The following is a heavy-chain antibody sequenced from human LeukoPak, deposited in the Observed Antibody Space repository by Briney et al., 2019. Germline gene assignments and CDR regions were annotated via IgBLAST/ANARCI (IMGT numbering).Heavy chain of an antibody. V-gene: IGHV3-7*01. J-gene: IGHJ4*02. Sequence: GGSLRLSCVVSGFTFSSYWMNWVRQAPGKGLEWVANIHEDGSDKYYVDSVKGRFTISRDNSKNTLYLQMSSLRAEDTAVYYCVKEGSSSWSYFDYWGQGTLVTVSS. D-gene: IGHD6-13*01. CDR3: VKEGSSSWSYFDY. CDR2: IHEDGSDK. CDR1: GFTFSSYW.